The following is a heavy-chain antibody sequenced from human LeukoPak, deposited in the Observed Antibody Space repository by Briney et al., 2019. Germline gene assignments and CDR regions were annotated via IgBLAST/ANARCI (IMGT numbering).Heavy chain of an antibody. CDR2: ISSSGSTI. CDR1: GFTFSYYG. J-gene: IGHJ5*02. Sequence: GGSLRLSCAASGFTFSYYGIHWIRQAPGKGLEWVSYISSSGSTIYYADSVKGRFTISRDNAKNSLYLQMNSLRAEDTAVYYCARTTEDCSSTSCYQYWFDPWGQGTLVTVSS. D-gene: IGHD2-2*01. V-gene: IGHV3-11*01. CDR3: ARTTEDCSSTSCYQYWFDP.